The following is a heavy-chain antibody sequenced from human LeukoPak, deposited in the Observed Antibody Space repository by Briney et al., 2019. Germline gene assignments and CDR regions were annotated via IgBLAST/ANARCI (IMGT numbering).Heavy chain of an antibody. J-gene: IGHJ3*02. V-gene: IGHV1-69*13. CDR3: AREGVAGTGDAFDI. CDR1: GGTFSSYA. CDR2: IIPIFGTA. Sequence: GASVKVSCKASGGTFSSYAISRVRQAPGQGLEWMGGIIPIFGTANYAQKFQGRVTITADESTSTAYMELSSLRSEDTAVYYCAREGVAGTGDAFDIWGQGTMVTVSS. D-gene: IGHD6-19*01.